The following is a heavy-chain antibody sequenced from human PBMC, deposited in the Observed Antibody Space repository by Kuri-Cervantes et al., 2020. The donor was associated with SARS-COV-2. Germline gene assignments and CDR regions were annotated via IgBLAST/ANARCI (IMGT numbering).Heavy chain of an antibody. CDR1: GGTFSSYA. J-gene: IGHJ4*02. CDR3: ARDVTYSSGHADY. CDR2: IIPIFGTA. Sequence: SVKVSCKASGGTFSSYAISWVRQAPGQGLEWMGGIIPIFGTANYAQKFQGRVTMTTDTSTSTAYMELRSLRSDDTAVYYCARDVTYSSGHADYWGQGTLVTVSS. D-gene: IGHD6-19*01. V-gene: IGHV1-69*05.